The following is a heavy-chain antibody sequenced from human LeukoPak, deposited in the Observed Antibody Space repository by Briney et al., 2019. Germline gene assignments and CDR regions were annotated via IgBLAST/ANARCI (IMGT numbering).Heavy chain of an antibody. Sequence: VASVKVSCKASGYTFTSYDINWVRQATGQGLDWMGWMNPNSGNTGYAQKFQGRVTMTRNTSISTAYMELSSLRSEDTAVYYCARSGYDCQDYYYYGMDVWGQGTTVTVSS. CDR2: MNPNSGNT. CDR3: ARSGYDCQDYYYYGMDV. J-gene: IGHJ6*02. D-gene: IGHD5-12*01. V-gene: IGHV1-8*01. CDR1: GYTFTSYD.